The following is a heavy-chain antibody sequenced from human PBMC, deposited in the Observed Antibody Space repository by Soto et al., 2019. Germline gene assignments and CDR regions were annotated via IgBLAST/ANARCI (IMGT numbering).Heavy chain of an antibody. CDR2: ISYDGSNK. J-gene: IGHJ4*02. D-gene: IGHD2-21*02. CDR1: GFTFSSYG. CDR3: AKDFCGGDCLFDY. Sequence: PGGSLRLSCAASGFTFSSYGMHWVRQAPGKGLEWVAVISYDGSNKYYADSVKGRFTISRDNSKNTLYLQMNSLRAEDTAVYYRAKDFCGGDCLFDYWGQGTLVTVSS. V-gene: IGHV3-30*18.